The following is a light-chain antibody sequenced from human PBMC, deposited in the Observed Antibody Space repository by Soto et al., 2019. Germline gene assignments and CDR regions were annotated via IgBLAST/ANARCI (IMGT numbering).Light chain of an antibody. CDR3: QQADSFPHS. CDR2: AAS. CDR1: QGISSW. Sequence: DIQMTQSPSSVSASVGDRVTITCRASQGISSWLAWYQQKPGKAPKLLIYAASILQSGGPSRFSGSGAGTEFPLTISSLQAEDFATYYCQQADSFPHSFGQGTKLEIK. V-gene: IGKV1-12*01. J-gene: IGKJ2*01.